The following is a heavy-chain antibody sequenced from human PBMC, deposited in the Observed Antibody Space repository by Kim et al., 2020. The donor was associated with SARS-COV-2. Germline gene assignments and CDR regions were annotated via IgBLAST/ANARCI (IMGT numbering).Heavy chain of an antibody. CDR2: ISSGGMNK. D-gene: IGHD2-15*01. CDR1: GFTFSSYE. Sequence: GGSLRLSCEASGFTFSSYEMNWVRQAPGKGLEWVSYISSGGMNKYYADSVKGRFTISRDNAKNSVYLQMNSLRAEDTAVYYCARAGSGRGNDFDYWGQGILVTVSS. J-gene: IGHJ4*02. CDR3: ARAGSGRGNDFDY. V-gene: IGHV3-48*03.